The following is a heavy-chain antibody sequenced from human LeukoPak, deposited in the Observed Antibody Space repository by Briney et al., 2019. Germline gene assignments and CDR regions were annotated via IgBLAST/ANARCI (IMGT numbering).Heavy chain of an antibody. CDR1: GGTFSSYA. CDR3: ARRAAMDDWYFDL. D-gene: IGHD5-18*01. V-gene: IGHV1-69*01. J-gene: IGHJ2*01. CDR2: IIPIFGTA. Sequence: SVKVSCKASGGTFSSYASSWVRQAPGQGLEWMGGIIPIFGTANYAQKFEGRVAITADESMSTGYMELSSLRPEDKAVYYWARRAAMDDWYFDLWGRGPLVTVSS.